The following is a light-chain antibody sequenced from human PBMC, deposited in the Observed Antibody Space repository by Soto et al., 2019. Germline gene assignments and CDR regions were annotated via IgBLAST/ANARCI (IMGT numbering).Light chain of an antibody. V-gene: IGKV1-27*01. Sequence: DIQMTQSPSSLSASVGDRVTITCRASQGIRNCLAWYQEKPGKGPKLLIYAASTLQSGVPSRFSGSGSGTDFTLTISSLQPEDVATYYCQKYETAPWTFGQGTKVEIK. J-gene: IGKJ1*01. CDR2: AAS. CDR3: QKYETAPWT. CDR1: QGIRNC.